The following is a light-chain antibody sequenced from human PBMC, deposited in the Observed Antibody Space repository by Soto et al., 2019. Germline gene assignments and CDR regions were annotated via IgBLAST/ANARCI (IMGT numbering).Light chain of an antibody. CDR2: GAS. J-gene: IGKJ1*01. CDR1: QSVSSSY. CDR3: QQYGSSPRT. V-gene: IGKV3-20*01. Sequence: EIVLTQSPGTLSLSPGERATLSCRASQSVSSSYLAWYQQKPGQAPRLLIYGASSRATGIPDRFSGSGSGTHFTLTISRLEPEVFAVYYCQQYGSSPRTFGQGTKVEIK.